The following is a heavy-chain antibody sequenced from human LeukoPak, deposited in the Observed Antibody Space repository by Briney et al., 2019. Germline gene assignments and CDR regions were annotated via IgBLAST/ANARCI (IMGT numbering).Heavy chain of an antibody. V-gene: IGHV1-69*05. D-gene: IGHD3-22*01. CDR2: IIPIFGTA. Sequence: SVKVSCKASGGTFSSYAISWVRQAPGQGLEWMGGIIPIFGTANYAQKFQGRVTITTDESTSTAYMELSSLRSEDTAVYYCASSYYYDSSGYPYYFDYWGQGTLVTVSS. CDR3: ASSYYYDSSGYPYYFDY. CDR1: GGTFSSYA. J-gene: IGHJ4*02.